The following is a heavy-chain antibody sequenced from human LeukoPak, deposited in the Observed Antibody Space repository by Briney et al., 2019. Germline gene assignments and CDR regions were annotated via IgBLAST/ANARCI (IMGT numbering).Heavy chain of an antibody. V-gene: IGHV3-33*01. CDR2: IWYDGSNK. D-gene: IGHD1-26*01. J-gene: IGHJ6*02. CDR1: GFTFSSYG. Sequence: GGSLRLSCAASGFTFSSYGMHWVRQAPGKGLEWVAVIWYDGSNKYYADSVKGRFTISRDNSKNTLYLQMNSLRAEDTAVYYCARAAQWELLRGLFADCYYYGMDVWGQGTTVTVSS. CDR3: ARAAQWELLRGLFADCYYYGMDV.